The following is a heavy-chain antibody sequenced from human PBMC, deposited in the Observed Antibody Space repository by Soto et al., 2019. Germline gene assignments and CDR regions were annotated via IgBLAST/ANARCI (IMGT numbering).Heavy chain of an antibody. J-gene: IGHJ3*02. CDR1: GFIFSVYD. D-gene: IGHD4-17*01. CDR3: ARETTGGAFDI. Sequence: PGGSLRLSCAASGFIFSVYDMHWVRQVPGKGLEWVSSIANTGDPYYPGSVKGRFTISRDNAKNSLYLQLNSLRVGDTAIYYCARETTGGAFDIWGQGTQVTV. V-gene: IGHV3-13*05. CDR2: IANTGDP.